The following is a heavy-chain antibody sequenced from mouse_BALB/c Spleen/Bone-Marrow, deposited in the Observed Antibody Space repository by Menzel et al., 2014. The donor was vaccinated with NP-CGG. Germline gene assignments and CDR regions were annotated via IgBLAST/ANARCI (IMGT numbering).Heavy chain of an antibody. J-gene: IGHJ2*01. CDR1: GFTFSAYS. V-gene: IGHV5-6-4*01. CDR3: SKDGGYDYSYYFDY. CDR2: ISSGGHDT. D-gene: IGHD2-4*01. Sequence: EVKLVESGGGLVKPGGSLKLSCAASGFTFSAYSMSWVRQTPEKRLEWVATISSGGHDTYYPDSVKGRFTISRDNAKNTLYLQMIGLKSVDSAVYYCSKDGGYDYSYYFDYWGQGTTLTVSS.